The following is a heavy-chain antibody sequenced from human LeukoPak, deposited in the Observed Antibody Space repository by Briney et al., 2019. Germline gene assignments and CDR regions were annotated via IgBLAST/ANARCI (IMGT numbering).Heavy chain of an antibody. D-gene: IGHD6-13*01. V-gene: IGHV1-18*01. J-gene: IGHJ4*02. CDR2: ISAYNGNT. Sequence: ASVKASCKASGYTFISYGISWVRQAPGQGLEWMGWISAYNGNTNYAQKLQGRVTMTRDTSISTAYMELSRLRSDDTAVYYCVLVAAEGYWGQGTLVTVSS. CDR1: GYTFISYG. CDR3: VLVAAEGY.